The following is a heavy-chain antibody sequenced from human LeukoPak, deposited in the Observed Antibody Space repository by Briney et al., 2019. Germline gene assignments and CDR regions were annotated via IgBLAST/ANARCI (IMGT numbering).Heavy chain of an antibody. CDR3: AKSYASGSFYDY. CDR1: GFTSSSHG. Sequence: GGSLRLSCAASGFTSSSHGMSWVRQGPGKGLEWVSGISGSGGDTYYADSVKGRFTISRDNSKNTMSLQMNNLRADDTAVYFCAKSYASGSFYDYWGQGTLVTVSS. V-gene: IGHV3-23*01. J-gene: IGHJ4*02. CDR2: ISGSGGDT. D-gene: IGHD3-10*01.